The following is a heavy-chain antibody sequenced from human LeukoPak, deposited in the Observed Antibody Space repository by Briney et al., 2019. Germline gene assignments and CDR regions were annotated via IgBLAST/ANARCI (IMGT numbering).Heavy chain of an antibody. CDR2: INTNTGHP. D-gene: IGHD6-19*01. V-gene: IGHV7-4-1*02. CDR3: ARESQGAIRPIGVADTTYYLDY. J-gene: IGHJ4*02. CDR1: GYTFTNYV. Sequence: GAPVKVSCKASGYTFTNYVMNWVRQAPGQGLEWMGWINTNTGHPTYAQGFTGRFVFSLDTSVSTAYLQISSLEAEDTAVYYCARESQGAIRPIGVADTTYYLDYWGQGTLVTVSS.